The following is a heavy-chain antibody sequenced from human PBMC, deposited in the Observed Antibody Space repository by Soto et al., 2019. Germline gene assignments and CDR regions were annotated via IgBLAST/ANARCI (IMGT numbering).Heavy chain of an antibody. Sequence: EVNLVESGGGLVKPGGSLELSCVGSGFNFRHAWMGWVRQAPGKGPEWVGRVRSRTEGGATDYNAALEGRFTISRDDSKNEVYLEMNRLRPEDTAVYYCMTDPGTVTSFYYFDYWGQGTRVTVSS. CDR3: MTDPGTVTSFYYFDY. CDR1: GFNFRHAW. D-gene: IGHD2-2*01. V-gene: IGHV3-15*05. CDR2: VRSRTEGGAT. J-gene: IGHJ4*02.